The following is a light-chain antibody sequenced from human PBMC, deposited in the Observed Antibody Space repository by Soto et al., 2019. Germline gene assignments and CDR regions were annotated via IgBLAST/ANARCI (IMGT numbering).Light chain of an antibody. J-gene: IGKJ2*01. CDR1: QSVSSN. Sequence: EIVMTQSPATLSVSPGERATLSCRASQSVSSNLAWYQQIPGQAPRLLFYGASTSATGIPARFSGSGSGTEFTLTISSLQSEDFAVYYCQQYNNWPPYTFGQGTKVDIK. V-gene: IGKV3-15*01. CDR2: GAS. CDR3: QQYNNWPPYT.